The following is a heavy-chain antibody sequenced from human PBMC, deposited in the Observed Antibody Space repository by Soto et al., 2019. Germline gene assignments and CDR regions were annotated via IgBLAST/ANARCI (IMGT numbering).Heavy chain of an antibody. CDR1: GLTVSSNY. CDR3: ARDGSTGWHTYGMDV. V-gene: IGHV3-53*01. Sequence: GGSLRLSCAASGLTVSSNYMSWVRQAPGMGLEWVSVIYTGGSTYYADSVKGRFTISRDNSKNTLYLQMNSLRDADTAVYYCARDGSTGWHTYGMDVWGQGTTVTV. CDR2: IYTGGST. J-gene: IGHJ6*02. D-gene: IGHD2-8*02.